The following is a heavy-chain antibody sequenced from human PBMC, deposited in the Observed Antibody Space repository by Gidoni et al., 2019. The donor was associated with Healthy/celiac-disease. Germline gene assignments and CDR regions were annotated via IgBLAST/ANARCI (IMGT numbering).Heavy chain of an antibody. D-gene: IGHD1-26*01. J-gene: IGHJ4*02. CDR3: ARGGGSYYRGY. V-gene: IGHV4-34*01. CDR1: GGSFSGYY. CDR2: INHSGST. Sequence: QVQLQQWGAGLLKPSETLSLPCALYGGSFSGYYWSWIRQPPGKGLEWIGEINHSGSTNYNPSLKSRVTISVDTSKNQFSLKLSSVTAADTAVYYCARGGGSYYRGYWGQGTLVTVSS.